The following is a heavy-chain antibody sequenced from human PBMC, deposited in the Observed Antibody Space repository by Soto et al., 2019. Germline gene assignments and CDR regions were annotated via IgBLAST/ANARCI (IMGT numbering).Heavy chain of an antibody. CDR1: GFTFSNYA. CDR3: AKDLSTYSSGSFDY. J-gene: IGHJ4*02. CDR2: ISGRGGST. Sequence: SGGSLRLSCAASGFTFSNYAMSWVRQAPGKGLEWVSAISGRGGSTDYADSVKGRFTISRDDSRNTLFLQMNSLRVEDTALYYCAKDLSTYSSGSFDYWGQGTLVTVSS. V-gene: IGHV3-23*01. D-gene: IGHD6-19*01.